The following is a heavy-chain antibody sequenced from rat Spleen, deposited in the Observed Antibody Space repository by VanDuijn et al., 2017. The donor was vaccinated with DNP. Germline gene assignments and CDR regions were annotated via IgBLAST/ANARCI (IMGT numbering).Heavy chain of an antibody. V-gene: IGHV5-25*01. CDR2: ISTSGSRT. J-gene: IGHJ4*01. CDR1: RFTFSDYY. CDR3: ARRNVMDA. Sequence: EVQLVESGGGLVQPGRSLKLSCAASRFTFSDYYMAWVRQAPTKGLEWVASISTSGSRTYYPDSVKGRFTISRDNAKSSLYLKMNSLKSEDTATYYCARRNVMDAWGQGASVTVSS.